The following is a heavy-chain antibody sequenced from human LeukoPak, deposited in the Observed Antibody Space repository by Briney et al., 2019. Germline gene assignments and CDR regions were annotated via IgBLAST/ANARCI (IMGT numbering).Heavy chain of an antibody. V-gene: IGHV4-34*01. CDR3: ARGGVVVVIPKRLWFDP. D-gene: IGHD2-21*01. J-gene: IGHJ5*02. CDR1: GGSFSGYY. Sequence: RTSETLSLTCAVYGGSFSGYYWSWIRQPPGKGLEWIGEINHSGSTNYNPSLKSRVTISVDTSKNQFSLKLSSVTAADTAVYYCARGGVVVVIPKRLWFDPWGQGTLVTVSS. CDR2: INHSGST.